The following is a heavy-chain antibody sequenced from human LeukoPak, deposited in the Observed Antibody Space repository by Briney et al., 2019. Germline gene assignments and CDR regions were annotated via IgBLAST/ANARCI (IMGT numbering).Heavy chain of an antibody. CDR3: ARGRRTVFGVVIPHFDY. CDR2: INYTEYT. V-gene: IGHV4-59*01. CDR1: GGSINSYF. J-gene: IGHJ4*02. Sequence: PSETLSLTRSRSGGSINSYFWSWLRPPPAKGLEWIGYINYTEYTNFNPSLKNRVTMSIDTSTKKFSLSLTSVTASDTAVYYCARGRRTVFGVVIPHFDYWGRGTLVTVSS. D-gene: IGHD3-3*01.